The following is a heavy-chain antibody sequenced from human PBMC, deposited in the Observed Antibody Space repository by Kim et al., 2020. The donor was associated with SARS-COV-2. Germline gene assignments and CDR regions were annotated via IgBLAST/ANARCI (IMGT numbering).Heavy chain of an antibody. CDR3: ARHVESSRASYPDY. CDR2: ISYSGIT. V-gene: IGHV4-39*01. CDR1: GVSISSSTYY. D-gene: IGHD2-2*01. J-gene: IGHJ4*02. Sequence: SETLSLTCTVSGVSISSSTYYWGWIRQPPGKGLEWIGTISYSGITYYNPSLKSRVTISVDTSKNQFSLKLNSVTAADTAVFYCARHVESSRASYPDYWGQGTLDTVSS.